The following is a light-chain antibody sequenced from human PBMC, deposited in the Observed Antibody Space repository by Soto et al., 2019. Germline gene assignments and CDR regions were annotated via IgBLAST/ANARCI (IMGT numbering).Light chain of an antibody. CDR3: QQYKNWPLT. J-gene: IGKJ4*01. CDR2: GVS. Sequence: EIVMTQSPATLSVSPGGRATFSCRASQSVSSNLAWYQQKPGQAPRLLIYGVSTRATGFPARFSGSGSGTEFTLTISSLQSEDFAVYYCQQYKNWPLTFGGGTRVEIK. CDR1: QSVSSN. V-gene: IGKV3-15*01.